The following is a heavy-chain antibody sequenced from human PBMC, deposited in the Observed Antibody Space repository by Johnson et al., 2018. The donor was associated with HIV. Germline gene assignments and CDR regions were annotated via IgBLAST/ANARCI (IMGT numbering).Heavy chain of an antibody. CDR3: ARDSMVQGVMWAFDI. CDR1: GFTFSSYW. CDR2: IKQDGSEK. V-gene: IGHV3-7*03. D-gene: IGHD3-10*01. Sequence: VQLVESGGGLVQPGGSLRLSCAAYGFTFSSYWMHWVRQAPGKGLVWVANIKQDGSEKYYVDSVKGRFTISRDNAKNSLYLQMNSLRAEDTALYYCARDSMVQGVMWAFDIWGQGTMVTVSS. J-gene: IGHJ3*02.